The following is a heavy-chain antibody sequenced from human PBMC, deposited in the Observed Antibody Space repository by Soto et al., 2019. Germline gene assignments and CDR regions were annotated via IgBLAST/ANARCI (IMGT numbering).Heavy chain of an antibody. D-gene: IGHD3-10*01. CDR2: ISAYNGNT. J-gene: IGHJ4*02. CDR3: AMVADYNVVPWFGDLLRMGEVAPSFDY. Sequence: QVQLVQSGAEVKQPVASVKVSCKASGYTFTSYGISWVRQAPGQGLERMGWISAYNGNTNYAQKLQGRVTMTTDTSTSTAYRGLRSLRSDDTAVYYCAMVADYNVVPWFGDLLRMGEVAPSFDYWGQGTLVTVSS. CDR1: GYTFTSYG. V-gene: IGHV1-18*01.